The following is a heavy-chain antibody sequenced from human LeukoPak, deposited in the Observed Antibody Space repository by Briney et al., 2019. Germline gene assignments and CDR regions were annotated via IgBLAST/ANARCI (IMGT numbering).Heavy chain of an antibody. CDR1: GGSISSSIYY. V-gene: IGHV4-39*07. D-gene: IGHD1-7*01. CDR2: IYYSGST. CDR3: ARDKLSGTTDY. Sequence: SETLSLTCTVSGGSISSSIYYWGWIRQPPGKGLEWIGSIYYSGSTYYNPSLKSRVTISVDTSKNQFSLKLSSVTAADTAVYYCARDKLSGTTDYWGQGTLVTVSS. J-gene: IGHJ4*02.